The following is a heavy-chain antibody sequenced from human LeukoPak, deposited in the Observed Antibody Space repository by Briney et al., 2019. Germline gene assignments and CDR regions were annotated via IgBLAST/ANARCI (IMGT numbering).Heavy chain of an antibody. CDR1: GYTLTELS. CDR2: FDPEDGET. J-gene: IGHJ3*02. V-gene: IGHV1-24*01. D-gene: IGHD5-18*01. CDR3: ATASNSHGYIVAFDI. Sequence: GASVKVSCKVSGYTLTELSMHWVRQAPGKGLEWMGGFDPEDGETIYAQKFQGRVTMTEDTSTDTAYMELSSLRSEDTAVYYCATASNSHGYIVAFDIWGQGTMVTVSS.